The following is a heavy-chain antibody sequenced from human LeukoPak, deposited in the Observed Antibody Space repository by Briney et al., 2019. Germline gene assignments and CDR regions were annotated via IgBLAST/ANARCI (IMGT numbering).Heavy chain of an antibody. J-gene: IGHJ5*02. CDR2: IYYSGST. D-gene: IGHD2-2*01. CDR1: GGSISSSSYY. V-gene: IGHV4-39*01. CDR3: ARSIVVVPAAISWFDP. Sequence: SETLSLTCTVSGGSISSSSYYWGWIRQPPGKGLEWIGSIYYSGSTYYNPSLKSRVTISVDTSKNQFSLKLSSATAADTAVYYCARSIVVVPAAISWFDPWGQGTLVTVSS.